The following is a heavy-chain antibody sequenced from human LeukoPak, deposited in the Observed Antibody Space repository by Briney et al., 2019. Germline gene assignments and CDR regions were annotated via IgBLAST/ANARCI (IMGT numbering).Heavy chain of an antibody. CDR1: GFTVSTNY. Sequence: GGSLRLSCAASGFTVSTNYVSWVRQAPGKGLECVSVIANDGRTYYTNSVKGRFTISRDISKNMVYLQMNSLRVDDTAVYFCARDDTSSGYYELGYWGQGTLVTVSS. CDR2: IANDGRT. V-gene: IGHV3-53*01. D-gene: IGHD6-19*01. J-gene: IGHJ4*02. CDR3: ARDDTSSGYYELGY.